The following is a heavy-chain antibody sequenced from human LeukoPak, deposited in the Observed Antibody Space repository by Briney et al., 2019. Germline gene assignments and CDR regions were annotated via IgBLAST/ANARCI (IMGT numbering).Heavy chain of an antibody. D-gene: IGHD2-2*01. V-gene: IGHV3-53*01. CDR3: ARDRRGIVVVPAARHIDY. CDR2: IYSGGST. J-gene: IGHJ4*02. Sequence: GGSLRLSCAASGFTVSSNYMSWVRQAPGKGLEWVSVIYSGGSTYYADSVKGRFTISRDNAKNSLYLQMNSLRAEDTAVYYCARDRRGIVVVPAARHIDYWGQGTLVTVSS. CDR1: GFTVSSNY.